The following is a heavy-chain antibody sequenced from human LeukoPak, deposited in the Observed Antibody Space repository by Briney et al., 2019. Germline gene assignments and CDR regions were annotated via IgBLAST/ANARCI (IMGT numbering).Heavy chain of an antibody. CDR1: GDSMSSYY. CDR2: VSDSGNT. CDR3: ARGYGYYYYYMDV. D-gene: IGHD2-2*03. V-gene: IGHV4-59*01. Sequence: SETLSLTCSVSGDSMSSYYWTWMRQPPGKGLEWIGFVSDSGNTDYNPSLKSRATISVDTSGSQFSLGLTSVTAADSAVYYCARGYGYYYYYMDVWGKGPRSSSP. J-gene: IGHJ6*03.